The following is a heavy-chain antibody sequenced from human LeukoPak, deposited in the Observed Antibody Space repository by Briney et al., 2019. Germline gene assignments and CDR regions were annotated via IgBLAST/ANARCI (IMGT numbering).Heavy chain of an antibody. V-gene: IGHV3-21*01. CDR3: AELGITMIGGV. Sequence: GRSLRLSCAASGFTFSRYSMNWVRQARGEGREWVSSISIRSNYKYYPDSLKGRFTISRDNAKNSLYLQMNSLRAEDTAVCYCAELGITMIGGVWGKGTTVTISS. J-gene: IGHJ6*04. CDR1: GFTFSRYS. CDR2: ISIRSNYK. D-gene: IGHD3-10*02.